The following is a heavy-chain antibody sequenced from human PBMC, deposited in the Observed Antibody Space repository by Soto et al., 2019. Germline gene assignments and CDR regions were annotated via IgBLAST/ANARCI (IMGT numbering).Heavy chain of an antibody. V-gene: IGHV1-3*01. CDR2: INAGNGNT. CDR3: ARARGAAGRWFDP. CDR1: GYTFTSYA. Sequence: QVQLVQSGAEVKKPGASVKVSCKASGYTFTSYAMHWVRQAPGQRLEWMGWINAGNGNTKYSQKFQGRVTITTDTSASTASMELSSLRSEDTAVYYCARARGAAGRWFDPWGQGTLVTVSS. D-gene: IGHD6-13*01. J-gene: IGHJ5*02.